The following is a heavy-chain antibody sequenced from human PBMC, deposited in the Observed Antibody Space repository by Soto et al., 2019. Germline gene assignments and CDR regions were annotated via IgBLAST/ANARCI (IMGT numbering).Heavy chain of an antibody. D-gene: IGHD3-22*01. Sequence: SETLSLTCTVSGGSISSSSYYWGWIRQPPGKGLEWIGSIYYSGSTYYNPSLKSRVTISVDTSKNQFSLKLSSVTAADTAVYYCARQHYDSSGDDYWGQGTLVTVSS. CDR2: IYYSGST. CDR1: GGSISSSSYY. CDR3: ARQHYDSSGDDY. J-gene: IGHJ4*02. V-gene: IGHV4-39*01.